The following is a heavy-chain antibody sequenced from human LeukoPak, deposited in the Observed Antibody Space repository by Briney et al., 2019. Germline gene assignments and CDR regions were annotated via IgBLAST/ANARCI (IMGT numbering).Heavy chain of an antibody. J-gene: IGHJ4*02. CDR3: ARASSSWYRAPFDY. CDR1: GGSFSGYY. CDR2: INHSGST. D-gene: IGHD6-13*01. Sequence: SETLSLTCAVYGGSFSGYYWSWIRQPPGKGLEWIGEINHSGSTNYNPSLKSRVTISVDMSKNQFSLKLSSVTAADTAVYYCARASSSWYRAPFDYWGQGTLVTVSS. V-gene: IGHV4-34*01.